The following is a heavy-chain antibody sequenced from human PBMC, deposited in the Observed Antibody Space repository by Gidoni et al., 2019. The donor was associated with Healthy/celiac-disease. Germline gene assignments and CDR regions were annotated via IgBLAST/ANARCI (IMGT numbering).Heavy chain of an antibody. D-gene: IGHD3-16*01. Sequence: QVQLVESGGGVVQPGRSLRLSCAASGFTFSDYTMPWFRQAPGEGLEWVALISNDGSNKFYTDSVRGRFTISRDNSKNTLYLQMNSLRAEDTAVYYCATSWGVSNCFDSWGQGTLVTVSS. CDR3: ATSWGVSNCFDS. CDR1: GFTFSDYT. CDR2: ISNDGSNK. J-gene: IGHJ5*01. V-gene: IGHV3-30*10.